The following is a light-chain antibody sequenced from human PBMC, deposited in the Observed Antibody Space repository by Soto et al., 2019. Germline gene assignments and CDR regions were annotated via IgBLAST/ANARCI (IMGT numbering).Light chain of an antibody. CDR2: AAS. J-gene: IGKJ5*01. V-gene: IGKV1-5*01. CDR1: QTISSW. Sequence: DIQMTQSPSTLSGSVGDRVTITCRASQTISSWLAWYQQKPGKAPKLLIYAASTLQSGVPSRFSGSGSGTDFTLTISCLQSEDFATYYCQQYYSYLYTFGQGTRLEIK. CDR3: QQYYSYLYT.